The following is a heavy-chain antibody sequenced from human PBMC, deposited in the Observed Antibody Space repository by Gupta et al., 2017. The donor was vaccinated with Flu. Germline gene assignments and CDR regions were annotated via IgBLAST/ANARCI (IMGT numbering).Heavy chain of an antibody. Sequence: EVQLLESGGDLVEPGGSLRLSCVASGFAINNYAMSWVRQAPGKGLEWVSVIGSGGLSTFYADSVVGRFTISTDTSKNALFLQMHSLTVEDTAIYYCAKGGWGQGCGADCYMSHWGQGVLVTVSS. V-gene: IGHV3-23*01. J-gene: IGHJ4*02. CDR3: AKGGWGQGCGADCYMSH. CDR1: GFAINNYA. D-gene: IGHD2-21*02. CDR2: IGSGGLST.